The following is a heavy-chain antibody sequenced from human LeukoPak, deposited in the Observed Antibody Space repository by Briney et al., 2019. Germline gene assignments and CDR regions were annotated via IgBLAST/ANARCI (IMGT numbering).Heavy chain of an antibody. V-gene: IGHV3-23*01. CDR2: ISGSGGST. CDR1: GFTFSSYA. D-gene: IGHD3-22*01. Sequence: PGGSLRLSCAASGFTFSSYAMSWVRQAPGKGLEWVSAISGSGGSTYYADSVKGRFTISGDNSKNTLYLQMNSLRVEDTAVYYCARYYYDSSRGFDSWGQGTLVTVSS. CDR3: ARYYYDSSRGFDS. J-gene: IGHJ5*01.